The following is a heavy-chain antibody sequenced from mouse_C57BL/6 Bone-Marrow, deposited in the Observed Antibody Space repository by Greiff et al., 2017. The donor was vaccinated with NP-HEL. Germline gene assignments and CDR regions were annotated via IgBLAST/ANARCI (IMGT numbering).Heavy chain of an antibody. CDR3: ARELGNSGWFAY. J-gene: IGHJ3*01. V-gene: IGHV5-2*01. Sequence: EVKLMESGGGLVQPGESLKLSCESNEYEFPSHDMSWVRKTPEKRLELVAAINSDGGSTYYPDTMERRFIISRDNTKKTLYLQMSSLRSEDTALYYCARELGNSGWFAYWGQGTLVTVSA. D-gene: IGHD2-1*01. CDR1: EYEFPSHD. CDR2: INSDGGST.